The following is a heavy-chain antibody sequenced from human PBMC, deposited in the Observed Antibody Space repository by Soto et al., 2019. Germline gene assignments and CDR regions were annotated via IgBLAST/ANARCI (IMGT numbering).Heavy chain of an antibody. CDR3: ARGLVIRPYYYHGMDV. J-gene: IGHJ6*02. CDR2: ISSIGST. V-gene: IGHV4-30-4*01. D-gene: IGHD3-9*01. Sequence: QVQLQESGPELVKPSQTLFLTCTVSGGSISSGDYFWSWIRQSPGKGLEWIGYISSIGSTYYNPSLKIRVSVSRDTSKNQFSLKLSSLTTTDTAVYYCARGLVIRPYYYHGMDVWGQGPTVTVSS. CDR1: GGSISSGDYF.